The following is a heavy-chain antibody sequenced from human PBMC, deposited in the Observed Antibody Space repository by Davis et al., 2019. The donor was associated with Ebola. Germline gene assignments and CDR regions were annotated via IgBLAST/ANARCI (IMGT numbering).Heavy chain of an antibody. CDR3: ARRDGSSGWYNYYGMDV. Sequence: MPSETLSLTCAVYGGSFSGYYWSWIRQPPGKGLEWIGEINHSGSTNYNPSLKSRVTISMDTSKNQFSLKLSSVTAADTAVYYCARRDGSSGWYNYYGMDVWGQGTTVTVSS. CDR2: INHSGST. CDR1: GGSFSGYY. J-gene: IGHJ6*02. D-gene: IGHD6-19*01. V-gene: IGHV4-34*01.